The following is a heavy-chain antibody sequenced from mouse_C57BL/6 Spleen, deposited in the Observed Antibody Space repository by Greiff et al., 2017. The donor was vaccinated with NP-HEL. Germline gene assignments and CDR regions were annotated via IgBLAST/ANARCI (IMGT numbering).Heavy chain of an antibody. D-gene: IGHD1-1*01. CDR2: IDPENGDT. J-gene: IGHJ2*01. Sequence: VQLQQSGAELVRPGASVKLSCTASGFNIKDDYMHWVKQRPEQGLEWIGWIDPENGDTASASKFQGKATITADTSSNTAYLQLSSLTSEDTAVYYCTGVYYYGDYWGQGTTLTVSS. CDR1: GFNIKDDY. V-gene: IGHV14-4*01. CDR3: TGVYYYGDY.